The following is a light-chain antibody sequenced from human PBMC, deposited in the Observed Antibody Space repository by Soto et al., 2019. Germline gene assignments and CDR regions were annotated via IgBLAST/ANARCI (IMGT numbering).Light chain of an antibody. V-gene: IGLV1-40*01. J-gene: IGLJ3*02. CDR2: GNS. Sequence: QSVLTQPPSVSGAPGQRVTISCTGSSSNIGAGYDVHWYQQLPGTAPKLLIYGNSNRPSGVPDRFSGSKSGTSASMAITGLQEEDEADDYCQSSDRSLSGWVFGGGTKLTVL. CDR1: SSNIGAGYD. CDR3: QSSDRSLSGWV.